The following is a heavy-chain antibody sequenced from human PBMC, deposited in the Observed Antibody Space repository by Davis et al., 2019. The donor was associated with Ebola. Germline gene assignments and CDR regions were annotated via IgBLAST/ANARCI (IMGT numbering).Heavy chain of an antibody. J-gene: IGHJ6*02. Sequence: LRLSCTVSGGSISSGSYYWSWIRQPAGKGLEWIGHIYTSGSTNYNPSLKSRVTISVDTSKNQFSLKLSSVTAADTAVYYCAREDSSSWSYYYYYGMDVWGQGTTVTVSS. D-gene: IGHD6-13*01. CDR3: AREDSSSWSYYYYYGMDV. CDR2: IYTSGST. V-gene: IGHV4-61*09. CDR1: GGSISSGSYY.